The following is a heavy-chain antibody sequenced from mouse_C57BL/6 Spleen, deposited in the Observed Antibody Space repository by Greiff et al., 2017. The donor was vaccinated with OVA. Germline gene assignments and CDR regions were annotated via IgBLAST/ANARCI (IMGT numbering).Heavy chain of an antibody. Sequence: QVQLQQSGAELVRPGASVKMSCKASGYTFTSYNMHWVKQTPRQGLEWIGAIYPGNGDTSYNQKFKGKATLTVDKSSSTAYMQLSSLTSEDSAVYVCARIYYGSSYGYFDVWGTGTTVTVSS. J-gene: IGHJ1*03. V-gene: IGHV1-12*01. CDR1: GYTFTSYN. CDR2: IYPGNGDT. CDR3: ARIYYGSSYGYFDV. D-gene: IGHD1-1*01.